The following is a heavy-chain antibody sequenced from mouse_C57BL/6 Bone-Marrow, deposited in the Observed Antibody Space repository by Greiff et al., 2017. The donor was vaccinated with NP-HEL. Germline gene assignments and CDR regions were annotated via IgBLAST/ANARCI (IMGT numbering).Heavy chain of an antibody. CDR2: IDPNSGGT. CDR1: GYTFTSYW. D-gene: IGHD3-2*02. CDR3: ARPLRDRYWYFDV. J-gene: IGHJ1*03. V-gene: IGHV1-72*01. Sequence: QVHVKQSGAELVKPGASVKLSCKASGYTFTSYWMHWVKQRPGRGLEWIGRIDPNSGGTKYNEKFKSKATLTVDKPSSTAYMQLSSLTSEDSAVYYCARPLRDRYWYFDVWGTGTTVTVSS.